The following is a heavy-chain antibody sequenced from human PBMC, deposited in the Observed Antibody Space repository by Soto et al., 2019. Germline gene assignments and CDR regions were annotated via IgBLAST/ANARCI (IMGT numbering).Heavy chain of an antibody. CDR1: GGSISSYY. CDR3: ARDPRWDSSSSWAFDI. D-gene: IGHD6-6*01. J-gene: IGHJ3*02. CDR2: IYYSGST. V-gene: IGHV4-59*01. Sequence: SETLSLTCTVSGGSISSYYWSWIRQPPGKGLEWIGYIYYSGSTNYNPSLKSRVTISVDTSKNQFSLKLSSVTAADTAVYYCARDPRWDSSSSWAFDIWGQGTMVTVSS.